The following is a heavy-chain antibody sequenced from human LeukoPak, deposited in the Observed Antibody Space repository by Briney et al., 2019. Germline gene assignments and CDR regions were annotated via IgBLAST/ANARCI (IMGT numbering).Heavy chain of an antibody. J-gene: IGHJ4*02. D-gene: IGHD6-13*01. CDR1: GFTFSSYG. Sequence: GGSLRLSCAASGFTFSSYGMTWVRQAPGKGLKWVSAISGSGGNTYYADSVKGRFTISRDNSKNTVYLQMKSLRAEDTAVYYCAKDLRAAAADYWGQGTLVTVSS. CDR3: AKDLRAAAADY. CDR2: ISGSGGNT. V-gene: IGHV3-23*01.